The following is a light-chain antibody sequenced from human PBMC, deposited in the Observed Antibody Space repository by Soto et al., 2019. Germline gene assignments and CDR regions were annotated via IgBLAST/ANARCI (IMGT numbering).Light chain of an antibody. CDR3: ASYDSSNTYV. CDR1: KSDIGVYDF. V-gene: IGLV2-8*01. CDR2: ELV. J-gene: IGLJ1*01. Sequence: QSALTQPPSASGSPGQSVTISCTGTKSDIGVYDFVSWYQLHPGKAPRLIIYELVQRPSGASDRFSGSKSGNTASLTVSGLNAADAADYFCASYDSSNTYVFGSGTKVTVL.